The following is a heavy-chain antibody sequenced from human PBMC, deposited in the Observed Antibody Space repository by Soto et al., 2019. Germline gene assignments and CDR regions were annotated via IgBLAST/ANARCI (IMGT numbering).Heavy chain of an antibody. V-gene: IGHV3-23*01. CDR3: TKARAYTSGRTWFDP. CDR2: ISGGGAST. Sequence: GESLKISCAASGFTFNTYVMSWVRQAPGKGLEWVSGISGGGASTYYADSVKGRFTISRDNSKDTLYLQMNSLRAEDTAIYYCTKARAYTSGRTWFDPWGQGALVTVSS. D-gene: IGHD6-19*01. CDR1: GFTFNTYV. J-gene: IGHJ5*02.